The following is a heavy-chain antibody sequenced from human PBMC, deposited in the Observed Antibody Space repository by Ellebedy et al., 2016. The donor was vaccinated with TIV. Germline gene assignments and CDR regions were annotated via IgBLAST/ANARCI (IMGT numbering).Heavy chain of an antibody. J-gene: IGHJ4*02. Sequence: GGSLRLXXAASGFTFSAYPMHWVRQAPGKGLEWVAVISYDGSNKYHADFVKGRFTISRDNSRNALYLQMNSLRAEDTAVYYCARDYGVSGSYFYGSGTDYWGQGILVTVSS. V-gene: IGHV3-30-3*01. CDR1: GFTFSAYP. D-gene: IGHD3-10*01. CDR3: ARDYGVSGSYFYGSGTDY. CDR2: ISYDGSNK.